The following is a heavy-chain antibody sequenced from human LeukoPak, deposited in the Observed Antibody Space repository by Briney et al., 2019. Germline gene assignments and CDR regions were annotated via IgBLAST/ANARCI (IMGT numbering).Heavy chain of an antibody. J-gene: IGHJ3*02. CDR2: TYYRSKWYN. V-gene: IGHV6-1*01. D-gene: IGHD5-18*01. Sequence: SQTLSLTCAISGDSVSGNSAAWNWIRQSPSRGLEWLGRTYYRSKWYNDYAVSVKSRININPDTSKNQFSLQLNSVTPDDTALYYCARGGQGDGYSADEAFDIWGQGTMVTVS. CDR3: ARGGQGDGYSADEAFDI. CDR1: GDSVSGNSAA.